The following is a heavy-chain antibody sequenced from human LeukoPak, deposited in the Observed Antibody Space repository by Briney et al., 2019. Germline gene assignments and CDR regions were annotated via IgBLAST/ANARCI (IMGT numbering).Heavy chain of an antibody. V-gene: IGHV4-39*07. J-gene: IGHJ6*03. Sequence: SETLSLTCTVSSGSISTSNYYWGWVRQPPGKALEWIGNIFYSGSTYYSPSLKSRVTISLDTSRNQFSLKLSSVTAADTAVYYCARGRYCTNGVWEAGSLSCYYYYYYMDVWGKGTTVTVSS. D-gene: IGHD2-8*01. CDR3: ARGRYCTNGVWEAGSLSCYYYYYYMDV. CDR1: SGSISTSNYY. CDR2: IFYSGST.